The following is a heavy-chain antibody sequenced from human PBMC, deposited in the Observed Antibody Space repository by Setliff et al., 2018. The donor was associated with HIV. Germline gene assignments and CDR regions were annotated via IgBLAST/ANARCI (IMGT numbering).Heavy chain of an antibody. V-gene: IGHV5-51*01. CDR2: IYPGDSDT. Sequence: GESPKISCKGFGYRFSNYWIGWVRQMPGKGLEWMGIIYPGDSDTRYSPSFQGQVTISADKSISTAYLQWSSLKAPDTAIYYCARGRDYIWGSYLDYWGQGTQVTVSS. CDR1: GYRFSNYW. D-gene: IGHD3-16*02. J-gene: IGHJ4*02. CDR3: ARGRDYIWGSYLDY.